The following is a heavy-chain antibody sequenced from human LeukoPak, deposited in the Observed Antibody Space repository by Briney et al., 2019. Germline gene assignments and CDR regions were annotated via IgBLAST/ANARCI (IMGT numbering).Heavy chain of an antibody. CDR1: GYSFNIYW. J-gene: IGHJ4*02. D-gene: IGHD5-18*01. Sequence: GEPLKISCKASGYSFNIYWIGWVRQMPGKGLEWMGIIFPGDSDTRYSPSFQGQVTFSVDKSITTAYLQWSSLKASDTAIYYCARRGEAMDPFDYWGQGTLVTVSS. CDR3: ARRGEAMDPFDY. V-gene: IGHV5-51*01. CDR2: IFPGDSDT.